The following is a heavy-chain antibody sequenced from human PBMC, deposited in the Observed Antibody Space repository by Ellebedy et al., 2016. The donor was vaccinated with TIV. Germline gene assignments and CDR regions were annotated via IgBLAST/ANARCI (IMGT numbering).Heavy chain of an antibody. CDR3: VREDYWRFDL. Sequence: GESLKISCEASGFTFSRNYMTWVRQAPGKGLESVAKIRPDGGETYYLDSVTGRFSISRDNAKNALYLQMNNLRGEDTAVYFCVREDYWRFDLWGQGILVSVSS. CDR1: GFTFSRNY. V-gene: IGHV3-7*04. CDR2: IRPDGGET. D-gene: IGHD2-8*02. J-gene: IGHJ4*02.